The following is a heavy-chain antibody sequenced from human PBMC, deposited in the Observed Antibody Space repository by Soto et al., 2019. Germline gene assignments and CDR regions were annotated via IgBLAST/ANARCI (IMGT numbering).Heavy chain of an antibody. D-gene: IGHD3-22*01. CDR1: GFTFSSYG. V-gene: IGHV3-33*01. CDR2: IWYDGSNK. J-gene: IGHJ4*02. CDR3: ARQYYYDSRGLDY. Sequence: QVQLVESGGGVVQPGRSLRLSCAASGFTFSSYGMHWVRQAPGKGLEWVAVIWYDGSNKYYADSVKGRFTISRDNSKNTLYLQMNSLRAEDTAVYYCARQYYYDSRGLDYWGQGTLGTVSS.